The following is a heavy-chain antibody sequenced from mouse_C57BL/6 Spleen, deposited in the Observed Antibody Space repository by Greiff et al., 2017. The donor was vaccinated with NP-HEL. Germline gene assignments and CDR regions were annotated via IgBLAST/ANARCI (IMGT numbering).Heavy chain of an antibody. V-gene: IGHV1-76*01. D-gene: IGHD1-1*01. CDR1: GYTFTDYY. CDR2: IYPGSGNT. Sequence: QVQLQQSGAELVRPGASVKLSCKASGYTFTDYYINWVKQRPGQGLEWIARIYPGSGNTYYNEKFKGKATLTAEKSSSTAYMQLSSLTSEDSAVYFCANYYGSGMDYWGQGTSVTVSS. CDR3: ANYYGSGMDY. J-gene: IGHJ4*01.